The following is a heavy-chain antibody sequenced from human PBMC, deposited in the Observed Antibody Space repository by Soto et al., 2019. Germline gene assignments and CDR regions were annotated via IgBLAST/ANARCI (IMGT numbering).Heavy chain of an antibody. Sequence: QVQLQESGPGLVKPSQTLSLTCTVSGDSIGSGEYYWTWICQPPGKGLEWIGYIFSLGTTYYNPSLRSRVIMSADTSKHQFSLQLRSVTAADTAVYYCARAGENETVAVGWFDSWGQGSLVTVSS. CDR1: GDSIGSGEYY. J-gene: IGHJ5*01. D-gene: IGHD1-1*01. CDR2: IFSLGTT. CDR3: ARAGENETVAVGWFDS. V-gene: IGHV4-30-4*01.